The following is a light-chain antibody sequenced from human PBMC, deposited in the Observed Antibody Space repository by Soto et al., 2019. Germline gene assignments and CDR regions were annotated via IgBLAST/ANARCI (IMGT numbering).Light chain of an antibody. CDR1: HSVLFNSNNQNY. CDR3: HQHYNFPYT. J-gene: IGKJ2*01. Sequence: DIVMTQSPDSLAVTLCERATINCKSSHSVLFNSNNQNYLAWYQQKSGQPPKLLIYWASTRESGVPDRFSGSGSGTDFTLTISSLQAEDVAVYYCHQHYNFPYTFGQGTKVDIK. V-gene: IGKV4-1*01. CDR2: WAS.